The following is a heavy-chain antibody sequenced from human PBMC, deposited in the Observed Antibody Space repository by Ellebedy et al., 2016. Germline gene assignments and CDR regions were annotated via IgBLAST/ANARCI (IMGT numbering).Heavy chain of an antibody. CDR2: LYSGGTI. CDR3: ARDVYTETRGWGY. Sequence: GESLKISCAVSGFTVSSNYMSWVRQAPGKGLEWVSVLYSGGTIYYADSVKGRFTISRDDAKNSLYLQMNSLRDEDTAVYYCARDVYTETRGWGYWGRGTLVTVSS. D-gene: IGHD4-11*01. CDR1: GFTVSSNY. V-gene: IGHV3-66*01. J-gene: IGHJ4*02.